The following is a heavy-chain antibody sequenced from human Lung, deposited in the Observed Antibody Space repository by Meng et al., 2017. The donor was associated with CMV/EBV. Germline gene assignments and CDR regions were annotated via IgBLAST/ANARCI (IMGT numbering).Heavy chain of an antibody. J-gene: IGHJ4*02. CDR1: GYTFTAHY. CDR2: IHPHRGDT. V-gene: IGHV1-2*02. D-gene: IGHD7-27*01. Sequence: ASXXVSCKASGYTFTAHYFHWVRQAPGQGLEWMGWIHPHRGDTNYAQQFQGRVTLTRDTSINTGYMELTRLTSDDTAVYYCARDNNWGHDDWGQGTLVTVSS. CDR3: ARDNNWGHDD.